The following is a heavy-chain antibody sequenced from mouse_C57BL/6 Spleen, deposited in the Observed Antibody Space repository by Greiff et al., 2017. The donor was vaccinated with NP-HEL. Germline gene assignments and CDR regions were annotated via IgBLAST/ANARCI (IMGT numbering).Heavy chain of an antibody. J-gene: IGHJ3*01. CDR3: TRRRGGGFDYDVFAY. V-gene: IGHV1-15*01. Sequence: QVQLQQSGAELVRPGASVTLSCKASGYTFTDYEMHWVKQTPVHGLEWIGAIDPETGGTAYNQKFKGKAILTADKSSSTAYMELRSLTSEDSAVYYCTRRRGGGFDYDVFAYWGQGTLVTVSA. D-gene: IGHD2-4*01. CDR2: IDPETGGT. CDR1: GYTFTDYE.